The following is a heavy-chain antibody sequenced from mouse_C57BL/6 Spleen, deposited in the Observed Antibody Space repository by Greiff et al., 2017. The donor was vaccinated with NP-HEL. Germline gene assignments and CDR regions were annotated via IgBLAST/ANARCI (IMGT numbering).Heavy chain of an antibody. CDR2: INPNYGTT. CDR1: GYSFTDYN. J-gene: IGHJ1*03. V-gene: IGHV1-39*01. Sequence: VHVKQSGPELVKPGASVKISCKASGYSFTDYNMNWVKQSNGKSLEWIGVINPNYGTTSYNQKFKGKATLTVDQSSSTAYMQLNSLTSEDSAVYYCARSGPSDGYFDVWGTGTTVTVSS. CDR3: ARSGPSDGYFDV.